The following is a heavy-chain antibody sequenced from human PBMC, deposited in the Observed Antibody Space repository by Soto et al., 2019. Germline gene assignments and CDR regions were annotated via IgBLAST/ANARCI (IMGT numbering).Heavy chain of an antibody. V-gene: IGHV1-18*01. CDR3: ARDEAVAGRLGIAEYFQH. CDR1: GYTFTSYG. J-gene: IGHJ1*01. Sequence: QVQLVQSGAEVKKPGASVKVSCKASGYTFTSYGISWVRQAPGQGLEWMGWISAYNGNTNYAQKLQGRVTMTTDTSTSTAYMELRSLRSDDTAVYYCARDEAVAGRLGIAEYFQHWGQGTLVTVSS. D-gene: IGHD6-19*01. CDR2: ISAYNGNT.